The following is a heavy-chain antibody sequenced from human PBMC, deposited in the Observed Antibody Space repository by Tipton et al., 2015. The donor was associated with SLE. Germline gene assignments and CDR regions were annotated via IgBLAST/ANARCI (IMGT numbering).Heavy chain of an antibody. J-gene: IGHJ4*02. CDR2: IYYSGST. CDR1: GGSFSGYY. Sequence: TLSLTCAVYGGSFSGYYWSWIRQPPGKGLEWIGYIYYSGSTNYNPSLKSRVTISVDTSKNQFSLKLSSVTAADTAVYYCARGGLRLGELGYWGQGTPVTVSS. D-gene: IGHD3-16*01. CDR3: ARGGLRLGELGY. V-gene: IGHV4-59*01.